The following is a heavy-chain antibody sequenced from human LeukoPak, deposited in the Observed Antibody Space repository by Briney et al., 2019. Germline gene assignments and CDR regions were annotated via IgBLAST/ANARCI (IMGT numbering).Heavy chain of an antibody. V-gene: IGHV1-2*04. CDR3: ASDSGSYGFDY. CDR2: INPNSGGT. Sequence: ASVKVSCKASGYTFTGYYMHWVRQAPGQGLEWMGWINPNSGGTNYAQKFQGWVTMTRDASISTAYMELRSLRSDDTAVYYCASDSGSYGFDYWGQGTLVTVSS. D-gene: IGHD1-26*01. CDR1: GYTFTGYY. J-gene: IGHJ4*02.